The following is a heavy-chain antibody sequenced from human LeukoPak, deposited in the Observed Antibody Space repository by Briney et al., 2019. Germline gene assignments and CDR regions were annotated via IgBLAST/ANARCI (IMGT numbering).Heavy chain of an antibody. CDR1: GFTFSSYS. CDR2: ISSSSGTI. Sequence: PGGSLRLSCAASGFTFSSYSMNWVRQAPGKGLEWVSYISSSSGTIYYADSVKGRFTISRDNAENSLYLQMGSLRAEDTAVYYCARGGLRGDYWGQGTLVTVSS. CDR3: ARGGLRGDY. D-gene: IGHD5-12*01. V-gene: IGHV3-48*01. J-gene: IGHJ4*02.